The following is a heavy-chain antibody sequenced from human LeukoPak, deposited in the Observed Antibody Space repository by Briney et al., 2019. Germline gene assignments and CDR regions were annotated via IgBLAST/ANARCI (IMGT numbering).Heavy chain of an antibody. J-gene: IGHJ4*02. D-gene: IGHD3-22*01. V-gene: IGHV1-24*01. CDR2: FDPEDGET. CDR3: ATERATAPYYKYYFDY. CDR1: GYTLTELS. Sequence: ASVKVSCKVSGYTLTELSMHWVRQAPGKGLEWMGGFDPEDGETIFAQKFQGRVTMTEDTSTDTAYMELGSLRSEDTAVYYCATERATAPYYKYYFDYWGQGTLVTVSS.